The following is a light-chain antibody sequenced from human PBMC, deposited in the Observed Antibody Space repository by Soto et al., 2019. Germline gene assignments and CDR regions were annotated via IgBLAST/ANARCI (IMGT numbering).Light chain of an antibody. J-gene: IGLJ3*02. V-gene: IGLV3-21*02. CDR3: HVWDSTNGHVV. CDR1: NIGRKT. Sequence: SSELTQPPSVSVAPGQTARFPCGGDNIGRKTVHWYQQKPGQPPVLVVNYVSDRPSGIAGRFSGSNSGNTATLTISRVDAGDEADYYCHVWDSTNGHVVFGGGTKVTVL. CDR2: YVS.